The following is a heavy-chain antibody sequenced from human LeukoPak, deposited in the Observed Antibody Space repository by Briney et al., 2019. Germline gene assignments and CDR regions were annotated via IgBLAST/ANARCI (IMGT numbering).Heavy chain of an antibody. Sequence: ASVKVSCKASGYTFASYAVHWVRRAPGQSLEWMGYINDGDGNTKYSQEFQGRVTITRDTSASIVYMELSSLRSEDMAFYYCARERGEFGGSYFLDYWGQGTLVTVSS. CDR2: INDGDGNT. D-gene: IGHD1-26*01. J-gene: IGHJ4*02. CDR1: GYTFASYA. V-gene: IGHV1-3*03. CDR3: ARERGEFGGSYFLDY.